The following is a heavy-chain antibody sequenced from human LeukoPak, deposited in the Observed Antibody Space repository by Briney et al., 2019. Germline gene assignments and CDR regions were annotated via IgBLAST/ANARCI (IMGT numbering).Heavy chain of an antibody. CDR3: AGNYYGSGSYYSEDRY. CDR1: GDSISPYY. J-gene: IGHJ4*02. Sequence: SETLSLTCSVSGDSISPYYWSWIRQSPEKGLEWIGYILYSGSTNYNPSLKSRVTISVDTSKNQFSLKLSSVTAADTAVYYCAGNYYGSGSYYSEDRYWGQGTLVTVSS. D-gene: IGHD3-10*01. V-gene: IGHV4-59*08. CDR2: ILYSGST.